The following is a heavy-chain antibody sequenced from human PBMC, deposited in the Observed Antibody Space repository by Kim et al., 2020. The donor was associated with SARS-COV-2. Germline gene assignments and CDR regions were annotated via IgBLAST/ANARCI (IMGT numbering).Heavy chain of an antibody. J-gene: IGHJ4*02. CDR2: IYPGDSDT. CDR1: GYSFTSYW. Sequence: GESLKISCKGSGYSFTSYWIGWVRQMPGKGLEWRGIIYPGDSDTRYSPSFQGQVTISADKSISTAYLQWSSLKALDTAMYYCARSENYYDSSGYYSYWGQGTLVTVSS. D-gene: IGHD3-22*01. CDR3: ARSENYYDSSGYYSY. V-gene: IGHV5-51*01.